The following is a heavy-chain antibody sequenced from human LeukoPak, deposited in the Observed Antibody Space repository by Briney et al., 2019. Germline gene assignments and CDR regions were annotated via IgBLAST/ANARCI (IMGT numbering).Heavy chain of an antibody. J-gene: IGHJ4*02. D-gene: IGHD3-22*01. Sequence: SETLSLTCTVSGGSISTSSYYWGWIRQPPGKGLERIGSIHNRGNTDYNPSLKSRVTISMDTSKNQFSLKLSSVTAADTAVYYCARAGYYYDSSGDYWGQGTLVTVSS. V-gene: IGHV4-39*07. CDR3: ARAGYYYDSSGDY. CDR2: IHNRGNT. CDR1: GGSISTSSYY.